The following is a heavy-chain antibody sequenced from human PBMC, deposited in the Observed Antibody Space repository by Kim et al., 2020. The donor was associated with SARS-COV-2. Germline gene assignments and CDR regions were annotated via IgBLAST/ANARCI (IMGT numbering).Heavy chain of an antibody. CDR3: ARGWIGGGSYYAFDM. V-gene: IGHV1-69*13. D-gene: IGHD1-26*01. Sequence: SVKVSCTAPGGTLTNYAITWVRQAPGQGLEWLGGIIPILGTAKLAQKFQGRVTITADESTSTAYMALSSLRSEDTALYYCARGWIGGGSYYAFDMWGQGTMVTVSS. CDR1: GGTLTNYA. CDR2: IIPILGTA. J-gene: IGHJ3*02.